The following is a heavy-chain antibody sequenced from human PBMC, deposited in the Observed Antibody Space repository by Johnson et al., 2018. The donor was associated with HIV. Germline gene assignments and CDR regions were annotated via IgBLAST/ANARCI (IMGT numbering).Heavy chain of an antibody. D-gene: IGHD1-26*01. CDR1: GFTFDDYG. CDR2: INWNGGRR. Sequence: VQLVESGGGVVRPGGSLRLSCVASGFTFDDYGMSWVRQAPGKGLEWVSGINWNGGRRGYVDSVNGRFTISRDNARNSLHLEMNSLGAEDTALYYCAKVHSGQLVGYAFDIWGQGTMVTVSS. J-gene: IGHJ3*02. CDR3: AKVHSGQLVGYAFDI. V-gene: IGHV3-20*04.